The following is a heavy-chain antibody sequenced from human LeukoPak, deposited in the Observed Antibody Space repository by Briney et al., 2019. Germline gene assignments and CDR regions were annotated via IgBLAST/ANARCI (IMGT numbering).Heavy chain of an antibody. V-gene: IGHV3-23*01. D-gene: IGHD3-16*01. CDR2: ISGSGGST. CDR1: RFTFSSYA. J-gene: IGHJ4*02. CDR3: AKGYYDYVWGSYYFDY. Sequence: PGGSLRLSCAASRFTFSSYAMSWVRQAPGKGLEWVSAISGSGGSTYYADSVKGRFTISRDNSRDTLYLQMNSLRAEDTAVYYCAKGYYDYVWGSYYFDYWRQGTLVTVFS.